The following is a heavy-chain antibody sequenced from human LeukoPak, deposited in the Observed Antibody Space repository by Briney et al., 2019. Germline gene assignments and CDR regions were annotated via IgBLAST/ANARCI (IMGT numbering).Heavy chain of an antibody. V-gene: IGHV1-69*05. CDR3: ATSNYQLRYRYYYYLGV. D-gene: IGHD2-2*02. Sequence: SVTVSCKSAVCTCTSYGISWGRQPQGQGHGWMGRMITIFGTANYAQKFQGKVTLTTDESTSTAYMELRSLRSENTAVDYGATSNYQLRYRYYYYLGVWGKGNTVTGPS. J-gene: IGHJ6*03. CDR2: MITIFGTA. CDR1: VCTCTSYG.